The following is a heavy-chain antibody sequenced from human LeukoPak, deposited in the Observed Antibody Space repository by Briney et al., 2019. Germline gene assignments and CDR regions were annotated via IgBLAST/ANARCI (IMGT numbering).Heavy chain of an antibody. D-gene: IGHD3-22*01. J-gene: IGHJ4*02. CDR2: IIPIFGTA. CDR3: AREDYYDSKGYFDY. CDR1: GGTFSSYA. V-gene: IGHV1-69*06. Sequence: ASVKVSCKASGGTFSSYAISWVRQAPGQGLEWMGGIIPIFGTANYAQKFQGRVTITADKSTSTAYMELSSLRSEDTAVYYCAREDYYDSKGYFDYWGQGTLVTVSS.